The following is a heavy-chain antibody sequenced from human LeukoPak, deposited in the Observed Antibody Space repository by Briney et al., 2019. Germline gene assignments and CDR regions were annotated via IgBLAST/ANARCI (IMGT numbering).Heavy chain of an antibody. J-gene: IGHJ4*02. CDR1: GYSNSRDYY. CDR2: IYHSGST. CDR3: ARGTLYSGWSYYFDY. V-gene: IGHV4-38-2*02. Sequence: PSETLSLTCTVSGYSNSRDYYWGWMRQPPGKGLEWIGSIYHSGSTYYNPSLKSRVTISVDMSKNHFSLRLSSVTAADTAMYYCARGTLYSGWSYYFDYWGQGSQVTVSS. D-gene: IGHD6-19*01.